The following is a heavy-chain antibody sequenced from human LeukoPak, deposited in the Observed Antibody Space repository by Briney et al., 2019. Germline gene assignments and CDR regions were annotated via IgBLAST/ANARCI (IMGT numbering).Heavy chain of an antibody. Sequence: GGSLRLSCAASGFTVSNYTINWVRQAPGKGLEWVSLIHSGGSTYYADSVKGRFTISRDNSKNTLYLEMSSLRVDDAAIYYCARSVWGSYHFDYWGQGTRVTVSS. CDR2: IHSGGST. D-gene: IGHD3-16*01. V-gene: IGHV3-53*01. CDR3: ARSVWGSYHFDY. CDR1: GFTVSNYT. J-gene: IGHJ4*02.